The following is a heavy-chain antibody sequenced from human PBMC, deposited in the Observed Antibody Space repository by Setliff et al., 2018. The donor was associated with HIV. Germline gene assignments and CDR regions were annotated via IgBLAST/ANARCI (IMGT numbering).Heavy chain of an antibody. V-gene: IGHV4-38-2*02. CDR3: ARDNLYYNLYDGSPAYGMDV. CDR2: MYHTGST. D-gene: IGHD3-3*01. J-gene: IGHJ6*02. Sequence: PSETLSLTCAVSGYSISSGCYWGWIRQPPGKGLEWIGSMYHTGSTYYSPSLSSRFTISRDNAKNTLYLQMNSLRAEDTGVYYCARDNLYYNLYDGSPAYGMDVWGQGTTVTVSS. CDR1: GYSISSGCY.